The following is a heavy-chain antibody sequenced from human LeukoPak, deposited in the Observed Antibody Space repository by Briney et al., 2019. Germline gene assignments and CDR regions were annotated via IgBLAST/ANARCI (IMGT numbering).Heavy chain of an antibody. Sequence: ASETLSLTCTVSGASISSYYWSWIRQPVGKGLEWIGRGSTSGSTNYNPSLKSRVTMSVETSKNQFSLKLSSVTAADTAVYYCARDSYFGSGNYYIDYWGQGTLVTVSS. CDR2: GSTSGST. CDR3: ARDSYFGSGNYYIDY. D-gene: IGHD3-10*01. V-gene: IGHV4-4*07. CDR1: GASISSYY. J-gene: IGHJ4*02.